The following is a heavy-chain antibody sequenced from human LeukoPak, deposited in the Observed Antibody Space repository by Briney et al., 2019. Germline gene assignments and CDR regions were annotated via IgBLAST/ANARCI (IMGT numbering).Heavy chain of an antibody. Sequence: GGSLRLSCAAYGFTFSSYSMSWVRQAPGKGLEWVSAISGSGGSTYYADSVKGRLTISRDNSKNTLYLQMNSLRAEDTAVYYCAKDDSNYPSDAFDIWGQGTMVTVSS. V-gene: IGHV3-23*01. CDR1: GFTFSSYS. D-gene: IGHD4-11*01. CDR3: AKDDSNYPSDAFDI. CDR2: ISGSGGST. J-gene: IGHJ3*02.